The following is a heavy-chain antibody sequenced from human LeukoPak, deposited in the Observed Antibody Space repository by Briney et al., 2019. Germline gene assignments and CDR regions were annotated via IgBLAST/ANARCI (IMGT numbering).Heavy chain of an antibody. Sequence: PSETLSLTCTVSGGSITIYYWSWIRQPAGKGLEWIGRIYTSGSTNYNPSLKSRVTMSVDTSKNQFSLKLSSVTAADTAVYYCATGVHGIAVAGDYYFDYWGQGTLVTVSS. CDR1: GGSITIYY. D-gene: IGHD6-13*01. CDR2: IYTSGST. V-gene: IGHV4-4*07. J-gene: IGHJ4*02. CDR3: ATGVHGIAVAGDYYFDY.